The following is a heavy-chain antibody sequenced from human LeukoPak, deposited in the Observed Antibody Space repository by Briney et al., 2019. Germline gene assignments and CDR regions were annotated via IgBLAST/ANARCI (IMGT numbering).Heavy chain of an antibody. Sequence: GGSLRLSCAASGFTFSSYSMNWVRQAPGKGLEWVSSISSSSSYIYYADPVKGRFTVSRDNAKNSLYLQMNSLRAEDTAVYYCAELGITMIGGVWGKGTTVTISS. V-gene: IGHV3-21*01. D-gene: IGHD3-10*02. CDR3: AELGITMIGGV. CDR1: GFTFSSYS. J-gene: IGHJ6*04. CDR2: ISSSSSYI.